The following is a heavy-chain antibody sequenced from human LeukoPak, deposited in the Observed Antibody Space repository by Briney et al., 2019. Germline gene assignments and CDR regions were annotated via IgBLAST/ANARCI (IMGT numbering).Heavy chain of an antibody. CDR3: ARERGYCSGGSCYHGDAFDI. CDR1: GFTFSSYE. Sequence: PGGSLRLSCAASGFTFSSYEMNWVRQAPGKGLEWVSYISSSGSTIYYADSVKGRFTISRDNAKNSLYLQMNSLRAEDTAVYYCARERGYCSGGSCYHGDAFDIWGQGTMVTVSS. J-gene: IGHJ3*02. D-gene: IGHD2-15*01. V-gene: IGHV3-48*03. CDR2: ISSSGSTI.